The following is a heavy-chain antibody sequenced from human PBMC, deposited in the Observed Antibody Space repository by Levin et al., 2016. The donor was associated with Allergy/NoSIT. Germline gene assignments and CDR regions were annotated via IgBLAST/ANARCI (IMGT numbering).Heavy chain of an antibody. CDR2: MNPNSGNT. J-gene: IGHJ6*02. Sequence: ASVKVSCKASGYTFTSYDINWVRQATGQGLEWMGWMNPNSGNTGYAQKFQGRVTMTRNTSISTAYMELSSLRSEDTAVYYCARELRYFDLYYYGMDVWGQGTTVTVSS. CDR3: ARELRYFDLYYYGMDV. D-gene: IGHD3-9*01. V-gene: IGHV1-8*01. CDR1: GYTFTSYD.